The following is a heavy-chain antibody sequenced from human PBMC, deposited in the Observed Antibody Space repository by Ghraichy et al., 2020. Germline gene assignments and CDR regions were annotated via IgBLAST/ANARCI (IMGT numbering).Heavy chain of an antibody. CDR3: ARDTAYSSSWYYYYMDV. J-gene: IGHJ6*03. CDR2: INHSGST. Sequence: SETLSLTCAVYGGSFSGYYWSWIRQPPGKGLEWIGEINHSGSTNYNPSLKSRVTISVDTSKNQFSLKLSSVTAADTAVYYCARDTAYSSSWYYYYMDVWGKGTTVTVSS. CDR1: GGSFSGYY. V-gene: IGHV4-34*01. D-gene: IGHD6-13*01.